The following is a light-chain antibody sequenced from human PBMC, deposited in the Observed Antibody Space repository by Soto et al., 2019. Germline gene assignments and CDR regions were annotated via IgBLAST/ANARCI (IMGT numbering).Light chain of an antibody. Sequence: EIVLTHSPGTLSLSPWERATLSCVASQSIDNNYLAWYQQKPGQAPRLVIYGASTRATDIPDRFSASGSGTDFTLTISRLEPEDFAVYYCQQYSRAPLTFGQGTKVDIK. V-gene: IGKV3-20*01. J-gene: IGKJ1*01. CDR3: QQYSRAPLT. CDR2: GAS. CDR1: QSIDNNY.